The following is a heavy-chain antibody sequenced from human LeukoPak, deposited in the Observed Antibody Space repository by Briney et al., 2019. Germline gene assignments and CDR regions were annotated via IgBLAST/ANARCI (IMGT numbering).Heavy chain of an antibody. D-gene: IGHD6-13*01. J-gene: IGHJ4*02. V-gene: IGHV3-48*01. CDR1: GFTFSSYS. CDR3: AREGEQLAYDY. Sequence: PGGSLRLSCAASGFTFSSYSMNWVRQAPGKGLEWVSYISSSSSTIYYADSVKGRFTISRDNAKNSLYLQMNSLRAEDTAVYYCAREGEQLAYDYWGQGTLVTVSS. CDR2: ISSSSSTI.